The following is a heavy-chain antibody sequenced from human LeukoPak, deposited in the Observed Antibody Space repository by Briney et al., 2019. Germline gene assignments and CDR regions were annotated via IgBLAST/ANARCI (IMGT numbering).Heavy chain of an antibody. J-gene: IGHJ4*02. CDR2: INHSGST. CDR1: GGSFSGYY. Sequence: PSETLSLTCAVYGGSFSGYYWSWIRQPPGKGLEWIGEINHSGSTNYNPSLKSRVPISVDTSKNQFSLKLSSVTAPDTAVYYCARVGQYSYGHFDYWGQGTLVTVSS. CDR3: ARVGQYSYGHFDY. V-gene: IGHV4-34*01. D-gene: IGHD5-18*01.